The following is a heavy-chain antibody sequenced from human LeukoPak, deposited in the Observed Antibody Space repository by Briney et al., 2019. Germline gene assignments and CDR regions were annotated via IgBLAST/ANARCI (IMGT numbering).Heavy chain of an antibody. V-gene: IGHV4-39*07. J-gene: IGHJ4*02. D-gene: IGHD3-3*01. CDR1: GGSISSSSYY. CDR2: IYYSGST. CDR3: ARDLSSGGVLRFLEWYKSYYFDY. Sequence: PSETLSLTCTVSGGSISSSSYYWGWIRQPPGKGLEWIGSIYYSGSTYYNPSLKSRVTISVDTSKNQFSLKLSSVTAADTAVYYCARDLSSGGVLRFLEWYKSYYFDYWGQGTLVTVSS.